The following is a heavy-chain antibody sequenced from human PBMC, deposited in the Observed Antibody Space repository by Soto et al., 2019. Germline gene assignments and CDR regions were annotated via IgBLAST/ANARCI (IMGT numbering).Heavy chain of an antibody. Sequence: SETLSLTCAVYGGSFSGYYWSWIRQPPGKGLEWIGEINHSGSTNYNPSLKSRVTISVDTSKNQFSLKLSSVTAADTAVYYCARGGLRCSGGSCYYYYYYMDVWGKGTTVTVSS. CDR3: ARGGLRCSGGSCYYYYYYMDV. CDR1: GGSFSGYY. V-gene: IGHV4-34*01. J-gene: IGHJ6*03. D-gene: IGHD2-15*01. CDR2: INHSGST.